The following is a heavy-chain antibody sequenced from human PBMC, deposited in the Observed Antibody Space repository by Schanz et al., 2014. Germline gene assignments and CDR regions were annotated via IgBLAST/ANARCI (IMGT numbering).Heavy chain of an antibody. CDR2: VRKKEFSDDTE. Sequence: EVQLAESGGGLVQPGGSLRLSCAASGFAVDNYYMSCVRQAPGRGLEWVGRVRKKEFSDDTEEYAASVRGRFTISRDDSKNVVNLQMNGLKTEDTAMYYCVREGSTTPVAGLRSFDWLGRFDYWGQGALVTVSS. V-gene: IGHV3-72*01. CDR3: VREGSTTPVAGLRSFDWLGRFDY. J-gene: IGHJ4*02. D-gene: IGHD3-9*01. CDR1: GFAVDNYY.